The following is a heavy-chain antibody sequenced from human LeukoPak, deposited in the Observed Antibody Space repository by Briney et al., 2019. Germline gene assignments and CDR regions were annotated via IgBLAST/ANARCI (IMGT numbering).Heavy chain of an antibody. CDR1: GYIFSMFW. J-gene: IGHJ6*03. CDR3: ARDDSARGAGVVAPGLLPLMNYFGFYMDV. D-gene: IGHD2-15*01. V-gene: IGHV1-46*01. CDR2: INPGRGDT. Sequence: GASVTVSCKTSGYIFSMFWLHWVRQPPGQGLEWVGIINPGRGDTTYAQEFQGRVSMTGDVTTNTVYMELSGVTSEETAIYSCARDDSARGAGVVAPGLLPLMNYFGFYMDVWGKGTSVTVSS.